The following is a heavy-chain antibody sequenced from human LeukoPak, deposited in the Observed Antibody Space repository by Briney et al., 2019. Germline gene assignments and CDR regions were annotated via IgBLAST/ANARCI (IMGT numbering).Heavy chain of an antibody. CDR2: IKQDGSEK. CDR3: AKETYYFDY. CDR1: GFTFSSYW. Sequence: GGSLRLSCAASGFTFSSYWMSWVRQAPGKGLEWVANIKQDGSEKYYADSVKGRFTISRDNSKNTLYLQMNSLRAEDTAVYYCAKETYYFDYWGQGTLVTVSS. J-gene: IGHJ4*02. V-gene: IGHV3-7*01.